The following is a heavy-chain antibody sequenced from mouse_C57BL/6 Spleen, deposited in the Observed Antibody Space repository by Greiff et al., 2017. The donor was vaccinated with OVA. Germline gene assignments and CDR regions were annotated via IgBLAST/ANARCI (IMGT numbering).Heavy chain of an antibody. V-gene: IGHV1-72*01. CDR1: GYTFTSYW. CDR2: IDPNSGGT. J-gene: IGHJ1*03. Sequence: QVQLQQPGAELVKPGASVKLSCKASGYTFTSYWMHWVKQRPGRGLEWIGRIDPNSGGTKYNEKFKSKATLTVDKPSSTAYMLHSSLTSADAAVYYCAATGTNEDWYFDVWGTGTTVTVSS. CDR3: AATGTNEDWYFDV. D-gene: IGHD4-1*02.